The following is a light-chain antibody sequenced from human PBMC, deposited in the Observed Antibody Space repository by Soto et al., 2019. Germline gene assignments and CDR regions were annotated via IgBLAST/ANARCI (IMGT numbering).Light chain of an antibody. CDR2: DNI. Sequence: QSVLTQPPSVSGAPGQRVTISCTGSSSNIGAGYDLHWYQQLPGTAPKLLIYDNINRPSGVPDRFSGSKSGTSASLAITGLQAEDAADYYCQSYDSRMSAYVFGTGTTLTVL. CDR3: QSYDSRMSAYV. J-gene: IGLJ1*01. V-gene: IGLV1-40*01. CDR1: SSNIGAGYD.